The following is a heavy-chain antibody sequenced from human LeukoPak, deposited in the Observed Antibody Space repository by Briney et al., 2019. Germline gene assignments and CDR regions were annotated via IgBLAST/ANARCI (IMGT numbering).Heavy chain of an antibody. D-gene: IGHD6-13*01. CDR1: GGSISSSNYY. J-gene: IGHJ4*02. CDR3: AIAAAGIDDY. CDR2: IYYSGST. Sequence: SETLSLTCTVSGGSISSSNYYWGWIRQPPGKGLKWIGSIYYSGSTYYNPSLKSRVTISVDTSKNQFSLKLSSVTAADTAVYYCAIAAAGIDDYWGQGTLVTVSS. V-gene: IGHV4-39*01.